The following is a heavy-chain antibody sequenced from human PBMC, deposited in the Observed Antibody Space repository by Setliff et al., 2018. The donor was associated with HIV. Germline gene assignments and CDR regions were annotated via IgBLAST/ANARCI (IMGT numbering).Heavy chain of an antibody. J-gene: IGHJ6*03. Sequence: PGGSLRLSCTGSGFTFGDDAMGWVRQAPGKGLEWVGFIRSKAYGGTTEYAASVEGRFTISRVDSKSIAYLQMKSLKTEDTAVYFCTRRRRGYCTSTSCLYYYYIDVWGKGTTVTVSS. CDR3: TRRRRGYCTSTSCLYYYYIDV. CDR1: GFTFGDDA. V-gene: IGHV3-49*04. CDR2: IRSKAYGGTT. D-gene: IGHD2-2*01.